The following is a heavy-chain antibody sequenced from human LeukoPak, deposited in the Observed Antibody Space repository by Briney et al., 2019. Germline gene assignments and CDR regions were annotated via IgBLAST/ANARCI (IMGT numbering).Heavy chain of an antibody. D-gene: IGHD3-10*01. V-gene: IGHV3-21*04. CDR2: ISSSSSYI. CDR3: ALSEGSYSAYDY. J-gene: IGHJ4*02. CDR1: GFTFSSYS. Sequence: PGGSLRLSCAASGFTFSSYSMNWVRQAPGKGLEWVSSISSSSSYIYYADSVKGRFTISRDNAKNSLYLQMNSLRAEDTALYYCALSEGSYSAYDYLGQGTLVTVSS.